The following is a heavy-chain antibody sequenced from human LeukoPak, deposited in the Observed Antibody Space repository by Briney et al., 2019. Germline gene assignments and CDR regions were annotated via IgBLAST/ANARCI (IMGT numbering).Heavy chain of an antibody. CDR3: ARVDPSSSSQALDY. D-gene: IGHD6-6*01. Sequence: ASEKVSCKASGYTFTSYGISWMRQAPGQGLEWMGGIIPMFGTANYAQKFQGRVTITTDESTSTAYMELSSLRSEDTAVYYCARVDPSSSSQALDYWGQGTLVTVSS. CDR1: GYTFTSYG. V-gene: IGHV1-69*05. J-gene: IGHJ4*02. CDR2: IIPMFGTA.